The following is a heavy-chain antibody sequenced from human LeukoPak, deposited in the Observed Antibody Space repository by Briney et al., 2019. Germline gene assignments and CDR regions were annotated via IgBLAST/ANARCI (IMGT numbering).Heavy chain of an antibody. CDR2: IGGSGTPI. V-gene: IGHV3-48*03. CDR3: ARRVPYYGMDV. J-gene: IGHJ6*02. D-gene: IGHD2-21*01. Sequence: VGSLRLSCVASGFTFSTYEMNWVRQAPGKGLEWVSNIGGSGTPIHYADSAKGRFSISRDNAKNSLYLQMRSLRAEDTAVYYCARRVPYYGMDVWGQGTTVTVSS. CDR1: GFTFSTYE.